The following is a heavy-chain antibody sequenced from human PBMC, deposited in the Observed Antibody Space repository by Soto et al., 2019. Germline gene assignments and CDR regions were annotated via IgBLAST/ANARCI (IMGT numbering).Heavy chain of an antibody. CDR2: ISSTSSHI. D-gene: IGHD2-2*01. Sequence: ESGGGLVKPGGSLRLSCAASGFTFSSYSMNWVRQAPGKGLEWVSSISSTSSHIYYADSVKGRFTISRDNAKNSLYLQMNSLRAEDTAVYYCARAQVVVIPAAAFYFDSWGQGTLLTVSS. J-gene: IGHJ4*02. CDR3: ARAQVVVIPAAAFYFDS. V-gene: IGHV3-21*01. CDR1: GFTFSSYS.